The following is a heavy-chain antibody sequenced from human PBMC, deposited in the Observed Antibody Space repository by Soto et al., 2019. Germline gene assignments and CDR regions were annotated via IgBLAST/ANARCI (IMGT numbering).Heavy chain of an antibody. D-gene: IGHD6-6*01. Sequence: GGSRRLACAASGFTFSSYSMNWVGEAPGKGLEWVSSISSRSTYIYYADSVRGRFTISRDNAKDSLLLQMNNLRADDTAVYYCAREYSSSSVGVAVDYWGQGTLVTVSS. V-gene: IGHV3-21*06. CDR3: AREYSSSSVGVAVDY. CDR1: GFTFSSYS. CDR2: ISSRSTYI. J-gene: IGHJ4*02.